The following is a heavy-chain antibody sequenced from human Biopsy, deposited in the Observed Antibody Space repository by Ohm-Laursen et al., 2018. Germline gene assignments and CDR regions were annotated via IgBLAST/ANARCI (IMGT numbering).Heavy chain of an antibody. CDR3: SKLGGDPAPLDRASDV. Sequence: GSLRLSCAASGFTFRNYALTWVRQAPGKVLEWVSAIGGGGSPTLYADSVKGRFTISRDDSKNTLYLQMNSLRVEDTAVYFCSKLGGDPAPLDRASDVWSRGTKVTVSS. D-gene: IGHD2-21*02. CDR1: GFTFRNYA. V-gene: IGHV3-23*01. J-gene: IGHJ3*01. CDR2: IGGGGSPT.